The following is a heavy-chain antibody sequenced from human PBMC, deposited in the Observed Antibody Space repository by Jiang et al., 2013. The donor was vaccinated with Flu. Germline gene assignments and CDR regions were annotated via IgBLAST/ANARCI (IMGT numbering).Heavy chain of an antibody. J-gene: IGHJ4*02. V-gene: IGHV1-18*01. CDR1: GYTFTSYG. D-gene: IGHD3-10*01. CDR3: ARVPPDTYYYGSGSLYYFDY. CDR2: ISAYNGNT. Sequence: GAEVKKPGASVKVSCKASGYTFTSYGISWVRQAPGQGLEWMGWISAYNGNTNYAQKLQGRVTMTTDTSTSTAYMELRSLRSDDTAVYYCARVPPDTYYYGSGSLYYFDYWGQGTLVTVSS.